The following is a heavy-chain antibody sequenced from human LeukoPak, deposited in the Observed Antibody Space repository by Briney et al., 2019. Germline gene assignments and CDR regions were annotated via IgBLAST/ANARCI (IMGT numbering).Heavy chain of an antibody. CDR2: ISAYNGNT. D-gene: IGHD4-17*01. J-gene: IGHJ5*02. V-gene: IGHV1-18*01. CDR1: GYTFTSYG. Sequence: ASVKVSCKASGYTFTSYGISWVRQAPGQGLEWMGWISAYNGNTNYAQKFQGRVTMTTDTSASTAYMELRSLRSDDTAVYYCARDVDYGDYWFDPWGQGTLVTVSS. CDR3: ARDVDYGDYWFDP.